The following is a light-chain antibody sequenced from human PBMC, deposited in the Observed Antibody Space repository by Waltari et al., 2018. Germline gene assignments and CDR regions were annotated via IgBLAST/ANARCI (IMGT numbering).Light chain of an antibody. V-gene: IGLV1-47*01. J-gene: IGLJ3*02. CDR2: RNN. CDR3: AAWDDSLSGRV. CDR1: SSNIGSNY. Sequence: QSVLTQPPSASGTPGQRVTISCSGSSSNIGSNYVYWYQQLPGTAPKPLIYRNNPRPSGVPDRFSGSKSGTSASLAISGLRSEDEADYHCAAWDDSLSGRVFGGGTKLTVL.